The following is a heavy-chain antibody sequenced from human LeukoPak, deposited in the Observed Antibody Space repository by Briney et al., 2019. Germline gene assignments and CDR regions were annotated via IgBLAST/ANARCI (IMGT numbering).Heavy chain of an antibody. CDR2: TTAGGDYT. D-gene: IGHD2-15*01. V-gene: IGHV3-23*01. CDR1: GFTFSNNA. Sequence: QSGGSLRLSCAASGFTFSNNAMSWVRQAPGKGLEWVSATTAGGDYTYYADSVKGRFTISRDNSKNTLYLQMNSLRAEDTAVYYCAKGPNYWDCWGRGTLVTVSS. CDR3: AKGPNYWDC. J-gene: IGHJ4*02.